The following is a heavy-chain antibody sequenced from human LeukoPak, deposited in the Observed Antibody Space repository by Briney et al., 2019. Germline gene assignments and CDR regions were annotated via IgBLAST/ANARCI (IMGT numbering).Heavy chain of an antibody. Sequence: PGGSLRLSCAASGFTFSSYAMHWVRQAPGKGLVWVSRINSDGSSRNYADSVKGRFTISRDNAKNSLYLQMNSLRVEDTAFYYCAKDNRRHYTSGPNPDSLHWGQGALVTVSS. CDR2: INSDGSSR. J-gene: IGHJ4*02. V-gene: IGHV3-74*01. CDR3: AKDNRRHYTSGPNPDSLH. CDR1: GFTFSSYA. D-gene: IGHD6-19*01.